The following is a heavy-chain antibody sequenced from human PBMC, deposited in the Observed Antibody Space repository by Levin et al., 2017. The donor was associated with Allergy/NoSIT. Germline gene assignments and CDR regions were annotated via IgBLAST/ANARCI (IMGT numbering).Heavy chain of an antibody. D-gene: IGHD3-9*01. CDR3: ARAGGSQDYDILTGSPPSFDY. J-gene: IGHJ4*02. V-gene: IGHV1-46*01. CDR2: INPSGGST. Sequence: GESLKISCKASGYTFTSYYMHWVRQAPGQGLEWMGIINPSGGSTSYAQKFQGRVTMTRDTSTSTVYMELSSLRSEDTAVYYCARAGGSQDYDILTGSPPSFDYWGQGTLVTVSS. CDR1: GYTFTSYY.